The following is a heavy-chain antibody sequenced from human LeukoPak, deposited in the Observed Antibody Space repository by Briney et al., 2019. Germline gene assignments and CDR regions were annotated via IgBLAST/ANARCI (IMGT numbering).Heavy chain of an antibody. CDR2: INPNSGGT. D-gene: IGHD3-10*01. CDR1: GYTFTGYY. Sequence: GASVKVSCKASGYTFTGYYMHWVRQAPGQGLEWMGRINPNSGGTNYAQKFQGRATMTRDTSISTAYMELSRLRSDDTAVYYCARDQNYYGSGSYQWNWFDPWGQGTLVTVSS. V-gene: IGHV1-2*06. J-gene: IGHJ5*02. CDR3: ARDQNYYGSGSYQWNWFDP.